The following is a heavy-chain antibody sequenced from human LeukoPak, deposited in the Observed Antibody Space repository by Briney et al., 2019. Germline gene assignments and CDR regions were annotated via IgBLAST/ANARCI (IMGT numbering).Heavy chain of an antibody. V-gene: IGHV4-38-2*02. CDR1: GYSISSGYY. Sequence: SETLSLTCTVSGYSISSGYYWGWIRQPPGKGLEWIGSIYHSGSTYYNPSLKSRVTISVDTSKNQFSLKLSSVTAADTAVYYCARHSRYYGSRNWGQGTLVTVSS. J-gene: IGHJ4*02. CDR2: IYHSGST. CDR3: ARHSRYYGSRN. D-gene: IGHD3-10*01.